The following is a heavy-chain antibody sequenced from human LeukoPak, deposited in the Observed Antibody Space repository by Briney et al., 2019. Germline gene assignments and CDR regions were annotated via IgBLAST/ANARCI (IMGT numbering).Heavy chain of an antibody. CDR1: GGSISSGSYY. J-gene: IGHJ3*02. CDR3: ARYDTSGAFDI. D-gene: IGHD3-9*01. CDR2: IYTSGRT. V-gene: IGHV4-61*02. Sequence: SQTLSLTCTVSGGSISSGSYYWSWIRQPAGNGLEWIGRIYTSGRTNYNPSLKSRTTICVDTFKGHFSLKLSSVADAYTGVYYCARYDTSGAFDIWGQGTTVTVSS.